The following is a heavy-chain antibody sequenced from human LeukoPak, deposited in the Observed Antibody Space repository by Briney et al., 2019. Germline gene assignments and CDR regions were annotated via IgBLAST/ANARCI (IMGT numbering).Heavy chain of an antibody. Sequence: SETLSLTCTVSGGSISSSSYYWGWIRQPPGKGLEWIGSIYYSGSTYYNPSLKGRVTISVDTSKNQFSLKLSSVTAADTAVYYCARRPIYVWGSYRYTRYFDYWGQGTLVTVSS. CDR2: IYYSGST. V-gene: IGHV4-39*07. D-gene: IGHD3-16*02. J-gene: IGHJ4*02. CDR1: GGSISSSSYY. CDR3: ARRPIYVWGSYRYTRYFDY.